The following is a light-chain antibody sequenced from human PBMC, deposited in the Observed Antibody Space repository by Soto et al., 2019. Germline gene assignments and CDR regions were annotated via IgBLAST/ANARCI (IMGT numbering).Light chain of an antibody. J-gene: IGKJ2*01. CDR3: QQGHSTPYT. CDR1: QNIRTY. V-gene: IGKV1-39*01. Sequence: DIQMTQSPYSLSASVGDSVTITCRASQNIRTYLNWYQQKPGRAPKLLLHSASALPSGVPSRFSGSGSGTEFTLTMNGLQPEDFATYYCQQGHSTPYTFGQGTKVEIK. CDR2: SAS.